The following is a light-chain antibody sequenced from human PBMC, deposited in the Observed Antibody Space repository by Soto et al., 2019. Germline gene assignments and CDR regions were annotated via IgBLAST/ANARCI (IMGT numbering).Light chain of an antibody. CDR1: SSDVAIYNR. CDR3: SSYTSKSSLI. Sequence: QSALTQPRSVSGSPGQSVTISCTGLSSDVAIYNRVSWYQQHPGRAPQLIIYEVRNRPSGISFRFSGSKSGNTASLTISGLQAEDEADYYCSSYTSKSSLIFGGGTKLTVL. V-gene: IGLV2-18*02. CDR2: EVR. J-gene: IGLJ2*01.